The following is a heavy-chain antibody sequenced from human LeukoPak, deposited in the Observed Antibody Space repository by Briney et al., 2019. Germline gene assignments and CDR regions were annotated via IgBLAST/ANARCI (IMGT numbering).Heavy chain of an antibody. CDR2: IYYSGST. J-gene: IGHJ5*02. D-gene: IGHD2-2*02. V-gene: IGHV4-39*01. CDR3: ARQPRTFYCSSTSCYSGGWFDP. Sequence: SETLSLTCTVSGGSISSSSYYWGWIRQPPGKGLEWIGSIYYSGSTYYNPSLKSRVTISVDTSKNQFSLKLSSVTAADTAVYYCARQPRTFYCSSTSCYSGGWFDPWGQGTLVTVSS. CDR1: GGSISSSSYY.